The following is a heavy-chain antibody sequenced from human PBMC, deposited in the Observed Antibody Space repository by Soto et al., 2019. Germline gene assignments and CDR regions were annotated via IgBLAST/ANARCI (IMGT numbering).Heavy chain of an antibody. D-gene: IGHD4-17*01. CDR1: GFTFSSYA. Sequence: EVQLLGSGGNLVQPGGSLRLSCAASGFTFSSYAMNWVRQAPGKGLEWLSLISGSGGSTNYADSVKGRFTISRDNSKNTLDLQMSSRRADDTAVYYCAKGPYGDHTYYFDYWGQGTLVTVSS. J-gene: IGHJ4*02. V-gene: IGHV3-23*01. CDR2: ISGSGGST. CDR3: AKGPYGDHTYYFDY.